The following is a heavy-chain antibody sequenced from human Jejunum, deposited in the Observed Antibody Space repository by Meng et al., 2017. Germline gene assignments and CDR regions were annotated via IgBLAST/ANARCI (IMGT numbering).Heavy chain of an antibody. D-gene: IGHD1-1*01. CDR3: ARDAGSFLDYYFDS. Sequence: QVQLVQSGAEVKKPGASVKVSCKASGYTFTDHYIHWVRQAPGPGLEWMGWTNPDTGGTNYAQKFQGWVTMTRDTSISTAYMELRRLRSDDTAVYYCARDAGSFLDYYFDSWGQGTLVTVSS. CDR1: GYTFTDHY. J-gene: IGHJ4*02. V-gene: IGHV1-2*04. CDR2: TNPDTGGT.